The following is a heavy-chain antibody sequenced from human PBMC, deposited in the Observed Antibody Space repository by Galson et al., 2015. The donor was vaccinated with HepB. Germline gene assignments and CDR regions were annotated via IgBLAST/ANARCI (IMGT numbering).Heavy chain of an antibody. CDR1: GFTFGDYA. Sequence: SLRLSCATSGFTFGDYAMNWFRQAPGKGLEWIGFIRSKTYAAATQYAASVAGRFTISRDDSKSIAYLQINSLQTEDTAVYYCTRDVAHYRQFDPWGQGTLVTVSS. D-gene: IGHD3-10*01. CDR2: IRSKTYAAAT. V-gene: IGHV3-49*03. J-gene: IGHJ5*02. CDR3: TRDVAHYRQFDP.